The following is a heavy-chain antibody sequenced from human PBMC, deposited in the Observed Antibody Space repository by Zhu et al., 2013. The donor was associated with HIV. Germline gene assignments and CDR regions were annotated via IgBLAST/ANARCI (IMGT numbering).Heavy chain of an antibody. V-gene: IGHV1-8*01. CDR1: GYTFTNYD. J-gene: IGHJ4*02. Sequence: QVQLVQSGGEVKEPGTSVKVSCKASGYTFTNYDIHWVRQATGQGLEWMGWMNPKSGNTGYAQKFQGRITMTRNTSITTAYMLLSSLTFEDTALYYCTRGRFVYGDILTFWGQGTPVTVSS. CDR3: TRGRFVYGDILTF. CDR2: MNPKSGNT. D-gene: IGHD4-17*01.